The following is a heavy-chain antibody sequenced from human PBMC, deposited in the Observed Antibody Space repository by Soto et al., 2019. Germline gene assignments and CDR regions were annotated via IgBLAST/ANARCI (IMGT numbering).Heavy chain of an antibody. D-gene: IGHD1-26*01. CDR3: ARYSGNYQDAFDI. CDR1: GFNFTLYS. Sequence: QVQLVQSGAEVKKPGASVKVSCRASGFNFTLYSMHWVRQAPGQRLEWMGWINGGSGKTKYSKKFQGRVTIARDTSASTAYMEVSSLRSEDTAVYYCARYSGNYQDAFDIWGQGTMVTVSS. V-gene: IGHV1-3*01. CDR2: INGGSGKT. J-gene: IGHJ3*02.